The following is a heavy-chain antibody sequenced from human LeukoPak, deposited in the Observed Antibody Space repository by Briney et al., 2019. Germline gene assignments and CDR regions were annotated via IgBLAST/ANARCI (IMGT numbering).Heavy chain of an antibody. D-gene: IGHD5-12*01. CDR1: GFTFSSHA. Sequence: PGRSLRLSCAASGFTFSSHAMHWVRQAPGKGLEWVAVISYDGSNKYYADSVKGRFTISRDNSKNTLYLQMNSLRAEDTAVYYCARSDNSGYDFPHFDYWGQGTLVTVSS. V-gene: IGHV3-30-3*01. CDR2: ISYDGSNK. J-gene: IGHJ4*02. CDR3: ARSDNSGYDFPHFDY.